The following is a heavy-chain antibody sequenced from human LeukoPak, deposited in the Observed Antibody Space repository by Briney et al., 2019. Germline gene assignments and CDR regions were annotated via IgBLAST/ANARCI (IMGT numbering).Heavy chain of an antibody. J-gene: IGHJ4*02. CDR2: IGGSGATT. V-gene: IGHV3-23*01. CDR3: AKGESQPKYYFHY. Sequence: GGSLRLSCAPSGFTFSSYAMRWVRQAPGKGLEWVASIGGSGATTFYTDSVRGRFTISRDNSKNTLFLQMNSLRAEDTAVYYCAKGESQPKYYFHYWGQGTLVTVSS. CDR1: GFTFSSYA. D-gene: IGHD2-2*01.